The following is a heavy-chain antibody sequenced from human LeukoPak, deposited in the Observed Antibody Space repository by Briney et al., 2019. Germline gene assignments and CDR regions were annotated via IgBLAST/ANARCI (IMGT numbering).Heavy chain of an antibody. CDR2: IYTSGST. CDR1: GGSISSGSYY. Sequence: SQTLSLTCTVSGGSISSGSYYWSWIRQPAGKGLEWIGRIYTSGSTNYNPSLKSRVTISVDPSKNQFSLKLSSVTAADTAMYYCARELSGYCSSTSCYREYNWFDPWGQGTLVTVSS. D-gene: IGHD2-2*02. CDR3: ARELSGYCSSTSCYREYNWFDP. J-gene: IGHJ5*02. V-gene: IGHV4-61*02.